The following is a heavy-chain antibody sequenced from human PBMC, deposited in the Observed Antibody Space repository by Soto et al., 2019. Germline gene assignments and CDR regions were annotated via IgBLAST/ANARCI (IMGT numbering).Heavy chain of an antibody. CDR1: GASISGFY. CDR3: VRDGTKTLRDWFDP. J-gene: IGHJ5*02. CDR2: IYATGTT. D-gene: IGHD1-1*01. V-gene: IGHV4-4*07. Sequence: SETLSLTCTVSGASISGFYWSWIRKSAGKGLEWIGRIYATGTTDYKPSLKSRVMMSVDTSKKQFSLKLRSVTAADTAVYYCVRDGTKTLRDWFDPWGQEISVTVSS.